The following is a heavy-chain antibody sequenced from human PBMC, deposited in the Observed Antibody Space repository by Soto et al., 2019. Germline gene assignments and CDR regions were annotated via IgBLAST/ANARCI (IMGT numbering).Heavy chain of an antibody. Sequence: EVQLVESGGGLVKPGGSLRLSCAASGFTFSSYSMNWVRQAPGKGLEWVSSITSSGSYIYYADSVKGRFTISRDNAKNSLYLQMNSMRAEDTAVYYFARDRRTYAFDICGQGTMVTVSS. CDR1: GFTFSSYS. V-gene: IGHV3-21*01. CDR2: ITSSGSYI. D-gene: IGHD2-8*01. CDR3: ARDRRTYAFDI. J-gene: IGHJ3*02.